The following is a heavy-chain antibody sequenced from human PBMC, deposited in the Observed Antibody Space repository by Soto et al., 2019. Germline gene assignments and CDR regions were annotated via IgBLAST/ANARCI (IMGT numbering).Heavy chain of an antibody. V-gene: IGHV4-30-4*01. D-gene: IGHD5-12*01. Sequence: SETLSLTCTVSGGSISSGDYYWSWIRQPPGKGLEWIGYIYYSGSTYYNPSLKSRVTISVDTSKNQFSLKLSSVTAADTAVYYCAREAYPVATLDYWGQGTPVTVSS. J-gene: IGHJ4*02. CDR2: IYYSGST. CDR3: AREAYPVATLDY. CDR1: GGSISSGDYY.